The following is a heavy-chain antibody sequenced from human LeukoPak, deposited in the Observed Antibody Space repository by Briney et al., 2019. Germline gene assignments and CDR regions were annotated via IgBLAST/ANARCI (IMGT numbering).Heavy chain of an antibody. CDR3: AGAGIVGATIGWFDP. CDR1: GGTFSSYA. Sequence: SVKVSCKASGGTFSSYAISWVRQAPGQGLEWMGGIIPIFGTANYAQKFQGRVTITTDESTSTAYMELSSLRSEGTAVYYCAGAGIVGATIGWFDPWGQGTLVTVSS. V-gene: IGHV1-69*05. D-gene: IGHD1-26*01. J-gene: IGHJ5*02. CDR2: IIPIFGTA.